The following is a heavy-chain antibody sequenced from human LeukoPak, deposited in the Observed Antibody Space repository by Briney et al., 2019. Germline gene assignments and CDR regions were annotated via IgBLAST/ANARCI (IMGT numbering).Heavy chain of an antibody. V-gene: IGHV1-69*05. J-gene: IGHJ3*02. Sequence: SVKVSCKASGGTFSSYAISWVRQAPGQGLEWMGRIIPIFGTANYAQKFQGRVTIITDESTSTAHMELSSLRSEDTAVYYCAVDYGGNSGVFDIWGQGTMVTVSS. CDR3: AVDYGGNSGVFDI. D-gene: IGHD4-23*01. CDR2: IIPIFGTA. CDR1: GGTFSSYA.